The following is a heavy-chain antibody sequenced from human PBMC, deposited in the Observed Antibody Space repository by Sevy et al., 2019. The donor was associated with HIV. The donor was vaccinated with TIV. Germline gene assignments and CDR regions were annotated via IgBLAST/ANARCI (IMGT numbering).Heavy chain of an antibody. Sequence: GGSLRLSCAASGFTFTSYAMHWVRQAPGKGLEWVAVISYDGSNKYYADSVKGRFTISRVNSKNTLYLQMNSLRAEDTAVYYCASELVVTAIPDAFDIWGQGTMVTVSS. CDR2: ISYDGSNK. CDR3: ASELVVTAIPDAFDI. J-gene: IGHJ3*02. D-gene: IGHD2-21*02. CDR1: GFTFTSYA. V-gene: IGHV3-30-3*01.